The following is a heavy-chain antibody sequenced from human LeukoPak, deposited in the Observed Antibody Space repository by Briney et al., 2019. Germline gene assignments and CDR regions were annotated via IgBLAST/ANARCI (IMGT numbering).Heavy chain of an antibody. CDR1: GFTFSSYS. V-gene: IGHV3-48*01. J-gene: IGHJ4*02. Sequence: GSLRLSCAASGFTFSSYSMNWVRQAPGKGLEWVSYISSSSSTIYYADSVKGRFTISRDNAKNSLYLQMNSLRAEDTAVYYCARDSRGDYFDYWGQGTLVTVSS. CDR2: ISSSSSTI. D-gene: IGHD3-10*01. CDR3: ARDSRGDYFDY.